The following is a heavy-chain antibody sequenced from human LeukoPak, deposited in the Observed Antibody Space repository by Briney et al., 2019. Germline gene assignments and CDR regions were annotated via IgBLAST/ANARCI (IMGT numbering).Heavy chain of an antibody. D-gene: IGHD6-19*01. Sequence: ASVKVSCKASGYTFTGYYMDWVRQAPGQGLEWMGRINPNSGGTNYAQKFQGRVTMTRDTSISTAYMELSRLRSDDTAVYYCASDSVAGSAFDIWGQGTMVTVSS. J-gene: IGHJ3*02. CDR3: ASDSVAGSAFDI. CDR2: INPNSGGT. CDR1: GYTFTGYY. V-gene: IGHV1-2*06.